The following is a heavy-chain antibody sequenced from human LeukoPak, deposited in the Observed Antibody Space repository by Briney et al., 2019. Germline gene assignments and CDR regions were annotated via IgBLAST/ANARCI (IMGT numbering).Heavy chain of an antibody. D-gene: IGHD5-12*01. V-gene: IGHV3-30*02. CDR2: IRYDGSHK. J-gene: IGHJ6*03. CDR3: AKGSGYEHNYYYYMDV. Sequence: GGSLRLSCAASGFSFSSYGMHWVRQAPGKGLEWVAFIRYDGSHKYYADSVKGRFTISRDNSKNTLYLQMNSLRAEDTAVYYCAKGSGYEHNYYYYMDVWGKGTTVTISS. CDR1: GFSFSSYG.